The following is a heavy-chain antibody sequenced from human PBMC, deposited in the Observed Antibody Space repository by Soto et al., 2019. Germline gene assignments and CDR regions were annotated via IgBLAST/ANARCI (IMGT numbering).Heavy chain of an antibody. V-gene: IGHV1-69*02. CDR1: GGTFSTYT. D-gene: IGHD5-18*01. CDR3: ATTDVDTAMVMVILDY. CDR2: IIPILGIT. J-gene: IGHJ4*02. Sequence: QVQLVQSGAEVRKPGSSVKVSCEASGGTFSTYTFNWVRQAPGQGLEWMGRIIPILGITNYAQKFQGRVTLTADNSTSTAYMDLSSLRSEDTAVYYCATTDVDTAMVMVILDYWGQGTLVTVSS.